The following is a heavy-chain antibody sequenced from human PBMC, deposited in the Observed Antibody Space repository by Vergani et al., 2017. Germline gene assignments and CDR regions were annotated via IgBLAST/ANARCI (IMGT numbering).Heavy chain of an antibody. V-gene: IGHV1-8*01. Sequence: QVQLVQSGAEVKKPGASVKVSCKASGYTFTSYDINWVRQATGQGLEWMGWMNPNSGNTGYAQKFQGRVTMTRNTSISTAYMERSSLRSEDTAVYYCARVLGYCSSTSCFAGYMDVWGKGTTVTVSS. CDR1: GYTFTSYD. J-gene: IGHJ6*03. D-gene: IGHD2-2*01. CDR2: MNPNSGNT. CDR3: ARVLGYCSSTSCFAGYMDV.